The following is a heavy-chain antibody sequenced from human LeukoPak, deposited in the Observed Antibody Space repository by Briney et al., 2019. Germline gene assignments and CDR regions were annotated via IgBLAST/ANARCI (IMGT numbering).Heavy chain of an antibody. J-gene: IGHJ5*02. Sequence: VASVKVSCKASGYTFTGYYMHWVRQAPGQGLEWMGWINPNGGGTIYAQKFQGWVTMTRDTSISTAYMELSRLRSDDTAVYYCARERATAGTNWFDPWGQGTLVTVSS. V-gene: IGHV1-2*04. CDR3: ARERATAGTNWFDP. D-gene: IGHD6-13*01. CDR2: INPNGGGT. CDR1: GYTFTGYY.